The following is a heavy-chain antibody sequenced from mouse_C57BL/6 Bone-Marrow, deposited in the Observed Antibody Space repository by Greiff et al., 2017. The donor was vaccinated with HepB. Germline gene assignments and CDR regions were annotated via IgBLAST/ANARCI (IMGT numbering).Heavy chain of an antibody. CDR3: AGGIYYDLLAY. V-gene: IGHV12-3*01. D-gene: IGHD2-4*01. Sequence: QVQLKESGPGLVKPSQSLFLTCSITGFPITSGYYWIWIRQSPGKPLEWMGYITHSGETFYNPSLQSPISITRETSKNQFFLQLNSVTTEDTAMYYCAGGIYYDLLAYWGQGTLVTVSA. CDR1: GFPITSGYY. CDR2: ITHSGET. J-gene: IGHJ3*01.